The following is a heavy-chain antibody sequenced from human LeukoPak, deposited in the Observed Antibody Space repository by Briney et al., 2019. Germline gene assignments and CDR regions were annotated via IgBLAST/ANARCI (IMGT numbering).Heavy chain of an antibody. V-gene: IGHV3-7*01. D-gene: IGHD3-3*01. CDR3: ARHGSYDFWSRYLYYFDY. CDR1: GFTFSSYW. J-gene: IGHJ4*02. Sequence: PGGSLRLSCAASGFTFSSYWMSWVRQAPGEGREGGANIKQDGSEKYYVDSVKGRFTISRDNDKNSLYMLITSTTAEATAVYYCARHGSYDFWSRYLYYFDYWGPGTLVTVSS. CDR2: IKQDGSEK.